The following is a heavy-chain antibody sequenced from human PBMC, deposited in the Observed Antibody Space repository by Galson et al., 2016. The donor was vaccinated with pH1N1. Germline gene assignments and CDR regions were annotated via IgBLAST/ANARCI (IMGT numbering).Heavy chain of an antibody. J-gene: IGHJ2*01. CDR3: ARDHVYGDYFERFFDL. CDR1: GFTFSHYA. V-gene: IGHV3-30-3*01. D-gene: IGHD4-17*01. CDR2: ISYVESNK. Sequence: SLRLSCAASGFTFSHYAMHWVRQAPGKGLEWVAVISYVESNKEYADSVKGRFTVSRDNSKNTLYLQMNSLIAEDTALYYCARDHVYGDYFERFFDLWGRGTLVTVSS.